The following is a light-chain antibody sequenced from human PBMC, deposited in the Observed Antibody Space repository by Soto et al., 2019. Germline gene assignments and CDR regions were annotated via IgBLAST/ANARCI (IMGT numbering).Light chain of an antibody. J-gene: IGLJ1*01. CDR1: SSDVGGYNF. Sequence: QSVLTQPASVSGPPGQSITISCTGSSSDVGGYNFVSWYQHHPGKAPKLMIFEVTNRPSGVSNRFSGSKSGNVASLTISGLQAEDEADYYCSSYTSDNTPYVFGTGTKGTVL. CDR2: EVT. V-gene: IGLV2-14*01. CDR3: SSYTSDNTPYV.